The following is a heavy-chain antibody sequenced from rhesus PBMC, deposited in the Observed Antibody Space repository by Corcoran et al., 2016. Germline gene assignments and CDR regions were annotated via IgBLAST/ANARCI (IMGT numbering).Heavy chain of an antibody. CDR2: IYGSSTST. V-gene: IGHV4S10*01. D-gene: IGHD6S26*01. CDR3: ARVYSSGWSYAFDF. Sequence: QVQLQESGPGVVKPSETLSLTCAVSGGSISDSYRWSWIRQPPGKGREWIGYIYGSSTSTNYNPSLKSRVTISKDTSKTQFSLKLSSVTAADTAVYYCARVYSSGWSYAFDFWGQGLRVTVSS. J-gene: IGHJ3*01. CDR1: GGSISDSYR.